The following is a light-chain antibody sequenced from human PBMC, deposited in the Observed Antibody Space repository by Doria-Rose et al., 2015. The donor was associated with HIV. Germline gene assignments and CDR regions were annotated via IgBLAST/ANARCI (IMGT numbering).Light chain of an antibody. CDR3: QQTYSSPPWT. J-gene: IGKJ1*01. Sequence: MTQSPSSLSASVGDRVTITCRASQAIRNDLGWYHQKPGKAPKSLIYAASTLQSGVPSRFSGNGSGTDFTLTISGLQPGNFATYYCQQTYSSPPWTFGQGSKVEMK. CDR2: AAS. V-gene: IGKV1-6*01. CDR1: QAIRND.